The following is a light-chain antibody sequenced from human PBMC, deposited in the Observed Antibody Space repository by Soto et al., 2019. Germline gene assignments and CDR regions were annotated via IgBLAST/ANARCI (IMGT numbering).Light chain of an antibody. Sequence: EIVLTQSPGTLSLSPGERATLSCKARQSVTARYLAWYQQRRGRAPTLLIYGASVRAPGIPDRFSGGGSGTAFTLSISRMEPEDFAVYYCQQYGSSPFTFGPGTKVEIK. J-gene: IGKJ3*01. CDR2: GAS. CDR3: QQYGSSPFT. CDR1: QSVTARY. V-gene: IGKV3-20*01.